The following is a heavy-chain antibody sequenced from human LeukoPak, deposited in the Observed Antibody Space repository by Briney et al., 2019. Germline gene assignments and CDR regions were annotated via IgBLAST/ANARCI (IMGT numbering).Heavy chain of an antibody. Sequence: GASVKVSCKASGGTFSSYAISWVRQAPGQGLEWMGGIIPIFGTANYAQKFQGRVTITADESTSTAYMELSSLRSEDTAVYYCARVDTMARPPRRDAFDIWGQGTMVTASS. D-gene: IGHD3-10*01. CDR2: IIPIFGTA. V-gene: IGHV1-69*13. J-gene: IGHJ3*02. CDR3: ARVDTMARPPRRDAFDI. CDR1: GGTFSSYA.